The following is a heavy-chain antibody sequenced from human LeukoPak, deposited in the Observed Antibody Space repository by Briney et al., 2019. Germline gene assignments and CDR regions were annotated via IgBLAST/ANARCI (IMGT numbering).Heavy chain of an antibody. CDR2: ISAYNGNT. D-gene: IGHD6-19*01. J-gene: IGHJ6*02. V-gene: IGHV1-18*01. CDR3: ARDIGSGWFDYYYYYGMDV. Sequence: GASVTVSCKASGYTFTIYGISWVRQAPRQGLEWMGWISAYNGNTNYAQKLQGRVTMTTDTSTSTAYMELRSLRSDDTAVYYCARDIGSGWFDYYYYYGMDVWGQGTTVTVSS. CDR1: GYTFTIYG.